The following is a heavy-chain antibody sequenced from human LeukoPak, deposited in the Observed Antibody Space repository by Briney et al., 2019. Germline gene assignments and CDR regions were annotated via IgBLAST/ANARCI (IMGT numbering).Heavy chain of an antibody. CDR3: ARGEDSYFDY. CDR2: IYYSGST. V-gene: IGHV4-61*01. J-gene: IGHJ4*02. Sequence: SETLSLTCTVSGGSVSSGSYYWSWIRQPPGEGLEWIGYIYYSGSTNYNPSLKSRVTISVDTSKNQFSLKLSSVTAADTAEYYCARGEDSYFDYWGQGTLVTVSS. CDR1: GGSVSSGSYY.